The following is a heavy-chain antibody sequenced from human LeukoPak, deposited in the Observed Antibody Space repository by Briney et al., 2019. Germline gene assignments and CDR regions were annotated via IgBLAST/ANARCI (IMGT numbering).Heavy chain of an antibody. CDR3: VRGNFNGGIDH. V-gene: IGHV3-74*01. CDR1: GFTFRSYW. CDR2: ISTDGSST. Sequence: PGGSLRLSCAASGFTFRSYWMHWVRQAPGKGLVWVSRISTDGSSTKYADLVEGRFTISRDNAKNTLYLQMNSLRAEDTAAYYCVRGNFNGGIDHWGRGTLVTVSP. J-gene: IGHJ4*02.